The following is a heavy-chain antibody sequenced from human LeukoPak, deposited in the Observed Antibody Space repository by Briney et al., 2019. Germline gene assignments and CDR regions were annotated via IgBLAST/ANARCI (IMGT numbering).Heavy chain of an antibody. V-gene: IGHV3-74*01. D-gene: IGHD4-23*01. CDR3: ARDRTEATVVTPAY. Sequence: GGSLRLSCAASGFTFSSYCMHWVRQAPGKGLVWVPRIKSDGRSTTYADSVKGRFTISRDNAKNTLYLQMNSLRVEDTAVYYCARDRTEATVVTPAYWGQGTLVTVSS. CDR2: IKSDGRST. J-gene: IGHJ4*02. CDR1: GFTFSSYC.